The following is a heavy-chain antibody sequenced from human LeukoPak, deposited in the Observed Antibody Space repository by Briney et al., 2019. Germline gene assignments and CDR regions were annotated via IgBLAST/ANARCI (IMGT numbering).Heavy chain of an antibody. CDR3: ATLTYDYYHDSGLQIN. CDR2: IRGSGGST. J-gene: IGHJ4*02. D-gene: IGHD3-16*01. CDR1: GFTVSSYA. V-gene: IGHV3-23*01. Sequence: PGGSLRLSCAASGFTVSSYAMSWVRQAPGKGLEWVSAIRGSGGSTYYADSVKGRFTISRDNAKYPLHLQMNSLRTEVNALSYCATLTYDYYHDSGLQINWGQGTLVTVSS.